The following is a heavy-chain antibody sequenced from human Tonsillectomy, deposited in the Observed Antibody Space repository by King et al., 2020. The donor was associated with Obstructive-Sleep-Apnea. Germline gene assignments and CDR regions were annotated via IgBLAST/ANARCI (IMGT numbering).Heavy chain of an antibody. Sequence: VQLVESGGGLVQPGGSLRLSCSASGFTFSNNGMSWVRQAPWKGLEWVSGIPGSGGNTYYADSVRGRFTISRDNSKNTLYLQMNSLRAEDTAVYYCARGWLGELLFDCWGQGTLVTVSS. V-gene: IGHV3-23*04. CDR1: GFTFSNNG. CDR3: ARGWLGELLFDC. D-gene: IGHD3-10*01. CDR2: IPGSGGNT. J-gene: IGHJ4*02.